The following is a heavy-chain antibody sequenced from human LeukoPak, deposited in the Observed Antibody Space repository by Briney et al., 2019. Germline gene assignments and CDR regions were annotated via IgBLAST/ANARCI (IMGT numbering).Heavy chain of an antibody. Sequence: GGSLRLSCAASGFTFSSYATSRVRQAPGKGLEWVSAISGSGGSTYYADSVKGRFTISRDNSKNTLYLQMNSLRAEDTAVYYCAKAQWLVQNEGAFDIWGQGTMVTVSS. D-gene: IGHD6-19*01. J-gene: IGHJ3*02. CDR3: AKAQWLVQNEGAFDI. V-gene: IGHV3-23*01. CDR2: ISGSGGST. CDR1: GFTFSSYA.